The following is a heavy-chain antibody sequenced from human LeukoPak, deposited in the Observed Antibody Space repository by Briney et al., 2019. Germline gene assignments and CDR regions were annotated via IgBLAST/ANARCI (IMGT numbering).Heavy chain of an antibody. CDR3: ASRVEMATYYMLHVDY. D-gene: IGHD5-24*01. J-gene: IGHJ4*02. CDR2: MNPNSGNT. V-gene: IGHV1-8*02. Sequence: ASVKVSCKASGYTFTSYDINWVRQATGQGLEWMGWMNPNSGNTGYAQKLQGRVTMTTDTSTSTAYMELRSLRSDDTAVYYCASRVEMATYYMLHVDYWGQGTLVTVSS. CDR1: GYTFTSYD.